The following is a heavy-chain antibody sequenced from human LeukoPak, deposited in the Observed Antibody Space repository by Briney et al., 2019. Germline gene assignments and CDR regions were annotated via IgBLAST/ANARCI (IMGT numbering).Heavy chain of an antibody. J-gene: IGHJ6*03. CDR1: GFTFSSYA. V-gene: IGHV3-23*01. CDR3: ARAPRLTDRSSGYYRVYYYYMDV. D-gene: IGHD3-22*01. Sequence: TGGSLRLSCAASGFTFSSYAMSWVRQAPGKGLEWVSAISGSGGSTYYADSVKGRFTISRDNSKNTLYLQMNSLRAEDTAVYYCARAPRLTDRSSGYYRVYYYYMDVWGKGTTVTVSS. CDR2: ISGSGGST.